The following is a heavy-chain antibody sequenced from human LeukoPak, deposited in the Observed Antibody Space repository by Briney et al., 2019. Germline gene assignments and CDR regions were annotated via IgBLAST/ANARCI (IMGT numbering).Heavy chain of an antibody. CDR2: ISSSSNYI. D-gene: IGHD3-22*01. CDR1: GFTFSIYT. Sequence: GRSLRLSCAASGFTFSIYTMNWVRHAPGKGLEWVSSISSSSNYIYYADSVKGRFTISRDNAKISLYLQMNSLRAEDTAVYYCARDYDGSGYFGYWGQGTLVTVSS. V-gene: IGHV3-21*01. CDR3: ARDYDGSGYFGY. J-gene: IGHJ4*02.